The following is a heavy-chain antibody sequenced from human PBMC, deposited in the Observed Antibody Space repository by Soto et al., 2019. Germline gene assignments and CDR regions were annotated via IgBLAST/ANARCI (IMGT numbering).Heavy chain of an antibody. D-gene: IGHD5-12*01. Sequence: ASVKVSCKASGYTFTGYYMHWVRQAPGQGLEWMGWINPNSGGTNYAQKFQGWVTMTRDTSISTAYMELSRLRFDDTAVYYCAREGGVVATIESNRRENYGMDVWGQGTTVTVSS. J-gene: IGHJ6*02. V-gene: IGHV1-2*04. CDR1: GYTFTGYY. CDR3: AREGGVVATIESNRRENYGMDV. CDR2: INPNSGGT.